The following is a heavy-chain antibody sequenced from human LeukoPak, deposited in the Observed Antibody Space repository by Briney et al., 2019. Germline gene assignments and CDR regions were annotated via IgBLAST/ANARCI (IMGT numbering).Heavy chain of an antibody. CDR3: ARGITLIFDDAFDI. CDR1: GFTFSSYW. D-gene: IGHD3-22*01. V-gene: IGHV3-74*01. CDR2: INSDGSST. Sequence: GGSLRLSCAASGFTFSSYWMHWVRQAPGKGLVWVSRINSDGSSTSYADSVKGRFTISRDNAKNTLYLQMNSLRAEDTAVYYCARGITLIFDDAFDIWGQGTMVTVSS. J-gene: IGHJ3*02.